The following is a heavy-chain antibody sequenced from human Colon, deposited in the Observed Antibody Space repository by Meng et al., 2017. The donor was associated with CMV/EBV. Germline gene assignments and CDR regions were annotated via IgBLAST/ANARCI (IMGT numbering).Heavy chain of an antibody. Sequence: GGSLRLSCAASGFTFSSYGMHWVRQAPGKGLEWVAFIRYDGSNKYYADSVKGRFTISRDNSKNTLYLQMNSLRAEDTAVYYCAKDTPSLTKCSGGRDYGMEVGGQGTTVTVSS. D-gene: IGHD2-15*01. CDR3: AKDTPSLTKCSGGRDYGMEV. CDR1: GFTFSSYG. J-gene: IGHJ6*02. CDR2: IRYDGSNK. V-gene: IGHV3-30*02.